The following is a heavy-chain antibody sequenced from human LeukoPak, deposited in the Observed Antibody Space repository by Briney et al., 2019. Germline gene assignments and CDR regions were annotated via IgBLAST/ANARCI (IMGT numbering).Heavy chain of an antibody. CDR2: ISSSSSTI. V-gene: IGHV3-48*01. CDR1: GFTFSSYS. D-gene: IGHD3-16*01. Sequence: GGSLRLSCAASGFTFSSYSMNWVRQAPGKGLEWVSYISSSSSTIYYADSVKGRFTISRDNAKNSLYLQMNSLRAEDTAVYYCARDQLGGFGYYYYMDVWGKGTTVTVS. J-gene: IGHJ6*03. CDR3: ARDQLGGFGYYYYMDV.